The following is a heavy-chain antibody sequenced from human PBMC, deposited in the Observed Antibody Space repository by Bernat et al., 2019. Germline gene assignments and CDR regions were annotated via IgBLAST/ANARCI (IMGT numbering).Heavy chain of an antibody. Sequence: EVQLVESGGGVVQPGGSLRLSCAASGFTFDDYAMHWVRQAPGKGLEWVSLISGDGGSTYYADSVKGRFTISRDNSKNSLYLQMNSLRTEDTALYYCAKDPHTLYSSSWLDYWGQGTLVTVSS. J-gene: IGHJ4*02. CDR3: AKDPHTLYSSSWLDY. CDR2: ISGDGGST. V-gene: IGHV3-43*02. D-gene: IGHD6-13*01. CDR1: GFTFDDYA.